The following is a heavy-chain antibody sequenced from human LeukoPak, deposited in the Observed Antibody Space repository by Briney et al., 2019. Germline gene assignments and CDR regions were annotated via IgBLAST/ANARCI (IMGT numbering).Heavy chain of an antibody. Sequence: PSETLSLTCTVSGGSISSGGYYWSWIRQHPGKGLEWIGYIYYSGSTYYNPSLKSRVTISVDTSKNQFSLKLSSVTAADTAVYYCARALMAAAARPMLEPTNWFDPWGQGTLVTVSS. CDR2: IYYSGST. CDR1: GGSISSGGYY. V-gene: IGHV4-31*03. J-gene: IGHJ5*02. D-gene: IGHD6-6*01. CDR3: ARALMAAAARPMLEPTNWFDP.